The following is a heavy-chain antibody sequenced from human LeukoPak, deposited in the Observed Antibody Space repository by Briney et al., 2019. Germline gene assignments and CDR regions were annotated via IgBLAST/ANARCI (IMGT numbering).Heavy chain of an antibody. Sequence: EASVKISCKVSGYTLTELSMHWVRQAPGKGLEWMGGFDPEDGETIYAQKFQGRVTMTEDTSTDTAYMELSSLRSEDTAVYYCATWAYYYDSSGYCYWGQGTLVTVSS. D-gene: IGHD3-22*01. J-gene: IGHJ4*02. CDR2: FDPEDGET. CDR1: GYTLTELS. CDR3: ATWAYYYDSSGYCY. V-gene: IGHV1-24*01.